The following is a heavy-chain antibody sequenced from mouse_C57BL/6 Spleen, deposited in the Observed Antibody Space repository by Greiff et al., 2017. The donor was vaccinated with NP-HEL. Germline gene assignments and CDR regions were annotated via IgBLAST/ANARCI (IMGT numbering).Heavy chain of an antibody. CDR3: ARYSGSWFAY. CDR1: GFTFTDYY. V-gene: IGHV7-3*01. J-gene: IGHJ3*01. Sequence: EVHLVESGGGLVQPGGSLSLSCAASGFTFTDYYMSWVRQPPGKALEWLGFIRNKANGYTTEYSASVKGRFTISRDNSQSILYLQRNALRAEDSATYYCARYSGSWFAYWGQGTLVTVSA. CDR2: IRNKANGYTT. D-gene: IGHD3-1*01.